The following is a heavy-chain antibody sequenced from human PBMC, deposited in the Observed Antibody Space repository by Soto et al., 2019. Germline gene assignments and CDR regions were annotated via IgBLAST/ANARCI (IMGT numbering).Heavy chain of an antibody. D-gene: IGHD3-10*01. CDR3: SKDIKGSGSFDY. CDR1: GFTFSSYA. Sequence: EVQLLESGGGLVQPGGSLRLSCAASGFTFSSYAMSWVRQAPGKGLEWVSAISGSGGSTYYADSVKGRFTISRDNSKNTLYLQMNSLRAEDTAVYYCSKDIKGSGSFDYLGQGTLVTVSS. J-gene: IGHJ4*02. CDR2: ISGSGGST. V-gene: IGHV3-23*01.